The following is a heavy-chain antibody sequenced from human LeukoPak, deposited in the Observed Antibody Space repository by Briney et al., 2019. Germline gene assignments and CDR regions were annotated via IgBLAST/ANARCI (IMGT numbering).Heavy chain of an antibody. CDR1: GGSISSGGYY. CDR2: IYYSGST. CDR3: ARHDFWSGYRNYYYYGMDV. Sequence: PSETLSLTCTVSGGSISSGGYYWGWIRQPPGKGLEWIGSIYYSGSTYYNPSLKSRVTISVATSKNQFSLKLSSVTAADTAVYYCARHDFWSGYRNYYYYGMDVWGQGTTVTVSS. V-gene: IGHV4-39*01. J-gene: IGHJ6*02. D-gene: IGHD3-3*01.